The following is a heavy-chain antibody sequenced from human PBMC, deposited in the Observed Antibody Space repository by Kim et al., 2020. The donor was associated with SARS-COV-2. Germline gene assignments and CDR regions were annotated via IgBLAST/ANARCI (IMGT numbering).Heavy chain of an antibody. J-gene: IGHJ4*02. V-gene: IGHV3-21*01. Sequence: YADQWTGPYTISRDNAKNSLYLKMNSLRAEDTAVYYWARVRSSGWDYFDYWGQGTLVTVSS. D-gene: IGHD6-19*01. CDR3: ARVRSSGWDYFDY.